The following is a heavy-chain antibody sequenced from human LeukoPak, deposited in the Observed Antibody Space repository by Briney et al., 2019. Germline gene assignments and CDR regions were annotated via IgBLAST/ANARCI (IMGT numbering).Heavy chain of an antibody. J-gene: IGHJ4*02. CDR1: GFTFSSYA. CDR3: AREGLVGAARFYFDY. D-gene: IGHD1-26*01. V-gene: IGHV3-30-3*01. Sequence: GGSLRLSCAASGFTFSSYAMHWVRQAPGKGLEWVAVISYDGSNKYYADSVKGRFTISRDNSKNTLYLQMNSLRAEDTAVYYCAREGLVGAARFYFDYWGQGTLVTVSS. CDR2: ISYDGSNK.